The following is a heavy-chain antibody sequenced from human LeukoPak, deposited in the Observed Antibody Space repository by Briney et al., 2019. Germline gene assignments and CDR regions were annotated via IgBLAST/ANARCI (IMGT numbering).Heavy chain of an antibody. J-gene: IGHJ4*02. V-gene: IGHV3-23*01. Sequence: TGGSLRLSCAASGFTFSSSGMSWVRQAPGKGPEWVSAISASGGSTYYADSVKGRFTISRDNSKNTLYLQMNSLKTEDTAVYYCSTDSTIVYWGQGTLVTVSS. D-gene: IGHD3-9*01. CDR1: GFTFSSSG. CDR3: STDSTIVY. CDR2: ISASGGST.